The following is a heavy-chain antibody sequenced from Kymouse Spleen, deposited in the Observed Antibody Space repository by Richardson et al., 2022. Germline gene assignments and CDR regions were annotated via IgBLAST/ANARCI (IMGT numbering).Heavy chain of an antibody. CDR1: GFTFDDYA. CDR3: AKDDVVRGVPYYGMDV. V-gene: IGHV3-9*01. Sequence: EVQLVESGGGLVQPGRSLRLSCAASGFTFDDYAMHWVRQAPGKGLEWVSGISWNSGSIGYADSVKGRFTISRDNAKNSLYLQMNSLRAEDTALYYCAKDDVVRGVPYYGMDVWGQGTTVTVSS. D-gene: IGHD3-10*01. CDR2: ISWNSGSI. J-gene: IGHJ6*02.